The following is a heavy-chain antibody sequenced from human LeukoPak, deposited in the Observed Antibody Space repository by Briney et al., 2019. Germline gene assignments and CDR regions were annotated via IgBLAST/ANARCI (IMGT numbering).Heavy chain of an antibody. CDR2: IYYSGST. V-gene: IGHV4-39*01. D-gene: IGHD1-26*01. J-gene: IGHJ4*02. CDR3: ARRSVMGAYFDY. CDR1: GGSISSGDYY. Sequence: SQTLSLTCTVSGGSISSGDYYWGWIRQPPGKGLEWIGSIYYSGSTYYNPSLKSRVTISVDTSKNQFSLKLSSVTAADTAVYYCARRSVMGAYFDYWGQGTLVTVSS.